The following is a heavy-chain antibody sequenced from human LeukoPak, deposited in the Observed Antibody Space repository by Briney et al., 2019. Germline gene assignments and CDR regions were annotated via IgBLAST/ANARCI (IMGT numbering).Heavy chain of an antibody. J-gene: IGHJ3*02. Sequence: SQTLSLTCAISGDSLSSNSAAWSWIRQSPSRGLEWLVRTYYRSKLYNDYAPSVKSRITITPDTSKDQLSLQLNSVTPEDTAVYYCARAPDSSDAFDIWGQGTMVTVSS. CDR3: ARAPDSSDAFDI. V-gene: IGHV6-1*01. CDR1: GDSLSSNSAA. CDR2: TYYRSKLYN. D-gene: IGHD2-21*01.